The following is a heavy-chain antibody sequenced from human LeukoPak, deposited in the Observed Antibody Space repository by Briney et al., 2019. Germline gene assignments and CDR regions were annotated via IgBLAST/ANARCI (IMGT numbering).Heavy chain of an antibody. V-gene: IGHV3-48*02. Sequence: GSLRLSCAASGLFFGAYGMNWVRQAPGKGLEWVSYISSSSSSIYYSDSVKGRFTISRDKAKNSLYLQMNSLRDEDTAVYYCARDLAVAGLAHSFDIWGQGTMVTVSS. D-gene: IGHD6-19*01. CDR1: GLFFGAYG. J-gene: IGHJ3*02. CDR3: ARDLAVAGLAHSFDI. CDR2: ISSSSSSI.